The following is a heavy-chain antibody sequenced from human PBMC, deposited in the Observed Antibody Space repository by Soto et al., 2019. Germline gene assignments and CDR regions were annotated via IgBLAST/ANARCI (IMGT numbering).Heavy chain of an antibody. CDR3: ARDQNYDTRSSGFDY. J-gene: IGHJ4*02. CDR2: IYYSGST. D-gene: IGHD3-22*01. Sequence: PSETLSLTCTVSGGSISSSSYYWGWIRQPPGKGLEWIGSIYYSGSTYYNPSLKSRVSISVDTSKNQFSLRLNSVTAADTAVYYCARDQNYDTRSSGFDYWGQGALVTVSS. CDR1: GGSISSSSYY. V-gene: IGHV4-39*07.